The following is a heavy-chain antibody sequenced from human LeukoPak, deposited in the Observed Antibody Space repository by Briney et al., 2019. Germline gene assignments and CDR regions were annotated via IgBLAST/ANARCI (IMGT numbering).Heavy chain of an antibody. CDR2: IYCSGST. V-gene: IGHV4-39*01. CDR3: ASLSIFGVVIPQGY. Sequence: PSETLSLTCTVSGGSISSSSYYWGWIRQPPGKGLEWIGSIYCSGSTYYNPSLKSRVTISVDTSKNQFSLKLSSVTAADTAVYYCASLSIFGVVIPQGYWGQGTLVTVSS. D-gene: IGHD3-3*01. CDR1: GGSISSSSYY. J-gene: IGHJ4*02.